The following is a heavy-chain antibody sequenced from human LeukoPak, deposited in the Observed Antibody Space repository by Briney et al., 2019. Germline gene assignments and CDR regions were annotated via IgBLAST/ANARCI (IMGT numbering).Heavy chain of an antibody. CDR1: GGSFSGYY. D-gene: IGHD5-24*01. V-gene: IGHV4-34*01. Sequence: SETLSLTCAVYGGSFSGYYWSWIRQPPGKGLEWIGEINHSGSTNYNPSLKSRVTVSVDTSKNQFSLKLSSVTAADTAVYYCARLGDGYNEARNYFDYWGQGTLVTVSS. CDR3: ARLGDGYNEARNYFDY. CDR2: INHSGST. J-gene: IGHJ4*02.